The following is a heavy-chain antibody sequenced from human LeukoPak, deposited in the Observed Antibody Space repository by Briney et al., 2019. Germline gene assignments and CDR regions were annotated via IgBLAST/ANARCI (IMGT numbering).Heavy chain of an antibody. CDR2: ISGDGSTT. Sequence: GGSLRLSCAASEFTFSVYWKHWVRQAPGKGLVWVARISGDGSTTAFADFVEGRFTVSRDNSENTVYLQMNSLRAEDTAHYYCARDNSPGWFGPWGQGTLVTVSS. J-gene: IGHJ5*02. CDR3: ARDNSPGWFGP. CDR1: EFTFSVYW. D-gene: IGHD4-23*01. V-gene: IGHV3-74*01.